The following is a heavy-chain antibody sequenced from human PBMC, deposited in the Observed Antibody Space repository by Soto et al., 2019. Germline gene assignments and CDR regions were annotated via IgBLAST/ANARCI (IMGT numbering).Heavy chain of an antibody. D-gene: IGHD2-2*01. J-gene: IGHJ6*03. CDR2: INAGNGNT. CDR1: GYTFTSYA. V-gene: IGHV1-3*01. Sequence: ASVKVSCKASGYTFTSYAMHWVRQAPGQRLEWMGWINAGNGNTKYSQKFQGRVTITGDTSASTAYMELSSLRSEDTAVYYCASTGYCSSTSCYGDYYYYYYMDVWGKGTTVTVSS. CDR3: ASTGYCSSTSCYGDYYYYYYMDV.